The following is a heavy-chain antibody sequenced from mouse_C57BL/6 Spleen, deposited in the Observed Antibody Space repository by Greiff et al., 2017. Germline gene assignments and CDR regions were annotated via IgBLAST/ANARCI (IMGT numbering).Heavy chain of an antibody. J-gene: IGHJ1*03. V-gene: IGHV5-4*03. D-gene: IGHD2-3*01. CDR2: ISDGGSYT. Sequence: EVKLEESGGGLVKPGGSLKLSCAASGFTFSSYAMSWVRQTPEKRLEWVATISDGGSYTYYPDNIKGRFTISRDNAKNNLYLQMSHLKSEDTAMYYCASDVGGTRYFDVWGTGTTVTVSS. CDR3: ASDVGGTRYFDV. CDR1: GFTFSSYA.